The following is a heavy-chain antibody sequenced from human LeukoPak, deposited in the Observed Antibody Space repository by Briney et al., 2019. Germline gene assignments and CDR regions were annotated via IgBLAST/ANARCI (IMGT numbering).Heavy chain of an antibody. D-gene: IGHD3-16*01. Sequence: PGGSLRLSCAASGFTFGSYGMHWVRQAPGKGLEWVSFIRYGGNNKYYADSVKGRFTISRDNSKNTLYLQMDSLRVEDTAVYYCARGDDFSGDHWGQGTLVTVSS. CDR2: IRYGGNNK. J-gene: IGHJ4*02. V-gene: IGHV3-30*02. CDR3: ARGDDFSGDH. CDR1: GFTFGSYG.